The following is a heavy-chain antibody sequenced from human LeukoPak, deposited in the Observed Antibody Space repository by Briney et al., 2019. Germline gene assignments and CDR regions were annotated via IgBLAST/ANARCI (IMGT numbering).Heavy chain of an antibody. CDR2: IYHNGST. Sequence: PSETLSPTCAVSGVSISSNNWWSWVRQPPGKGLEWIGEIYHNGSTNYNPSLKSRVTISLDKSNNQFSLKLTSLTAADTAVYYCATIPDGHWGQGTLVTVSS. CDR3: ATIPDGH. J-gene: IGHJ4*02. D-gene: IGHD1-14*01. V-gene: IGHV4-4*02. CDR1: GVSISSNNW.